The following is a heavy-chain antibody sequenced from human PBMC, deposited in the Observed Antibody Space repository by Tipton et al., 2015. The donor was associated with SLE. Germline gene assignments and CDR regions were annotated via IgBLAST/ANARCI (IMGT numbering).Heavy chain of an antibody. CDR2: IYYSGTAH. D-gene: IGHD3-10*01. CDR1: GDSITRSSFY. V-gene: IGHV4-39*07. J-gene: IGHJ4*02. Sequence: TLSLTCTVSGDSITRSSFYWGWIRQPPGKGLEWIGSIYYSGTAHYENLSLKSRVTISIDTSNNQFSLRLTSVTAADTAMYFCARVGDYYNSGSRVFDHWGQGILVTVSS. CDR3: ARVGDYYNSGSRVFDH.